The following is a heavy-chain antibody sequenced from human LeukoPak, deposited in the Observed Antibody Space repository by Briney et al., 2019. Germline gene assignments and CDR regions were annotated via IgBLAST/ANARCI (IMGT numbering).Heavy chain of an antibody. J-gene: IGHJ6*02. CDR1: GGTFSSYA. CDR3: ASALRGLYYYYSMDV. Sequence: SVKVSCKASGGTFSSYAISWVLQAPGQGLEWMGGIIPIFGTANYAQKFQGRVTITADESTSTAYMELSSLRSEDTAVYYCASALRGLYYYYSMDVWGQGTTVTVSS. D-gene: IGHD4-17*01. CDR2: IIPIFGTA. V-gene: IGHV1-69*13.